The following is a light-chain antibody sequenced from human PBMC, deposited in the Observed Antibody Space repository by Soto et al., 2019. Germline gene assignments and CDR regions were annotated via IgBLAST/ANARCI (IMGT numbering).Light chain of an antibody. J-gene: IGKJ3*01. CDR1: QSVDNY. Sequence: EIVLTQSPATLSLSPGERATLSCRASQSVDNYLAWYQQKPGQAPRLLIYDVSNRATGTPARFSGSGSGTDFPLTISTAEPEDFAVYVWQQGTKRHRFTLGLGTNVDIK. V-gene: IGKV3-11*01. CDR2: DVS. CDR3: QQGTKRHRFT.